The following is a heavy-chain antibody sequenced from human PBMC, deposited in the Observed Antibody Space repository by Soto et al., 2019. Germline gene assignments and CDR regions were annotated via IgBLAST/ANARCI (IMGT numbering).Heavy chain of an antibody. Sequence: SETLSLTCAVYGGSFSGYYWSWIRQPPGKGLEWIGEINHSGSTNYNPSLKSRVTISVDTSKNQFSLKLSSVTAADTAVYYCARGIAAAGTKYYYYMDVWGKGTTVTVSS. D-gene: IGHD6-13*01. J-gene: IGHJ6*03. V-gene: IGHV4-34*01. CDR1: GGSFSGYY. CDR3: ARGIAAAGTKYYYYMDV. CDR2: INHSGST.